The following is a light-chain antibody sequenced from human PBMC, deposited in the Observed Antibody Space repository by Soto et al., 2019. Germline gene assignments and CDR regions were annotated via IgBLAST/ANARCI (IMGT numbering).Light chain of an antibody. CDR2: AAS. CDR3: QHYNSYSEA. CDR1: QSIRNY. J-gene: IGKJ1*01. Sequence: DIQMTQFPSSLSASVRDRFTITCRASQSIRNYLNWYQQKPGKAPKLLIYAASSLQSGVPSRFSGRGSGTEFTLTISSLQPDDFATYYCQHYNSYSEAFGQGTKVDI. V-gene: IGKV1-17*01.